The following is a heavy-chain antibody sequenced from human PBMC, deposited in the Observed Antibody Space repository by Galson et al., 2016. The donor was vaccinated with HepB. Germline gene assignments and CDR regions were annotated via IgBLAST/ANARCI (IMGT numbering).Heavy chain of an antibody. D-gene: IGHD3-16*01. Sequence: SVKVSCKASGYTFTGHYIHWVRQAPGQGLEWMGWIKPNSGGTSNAQKFQGRVSMTRDMSSSTVYMELSRLSSDATAVYYCARDVGGLYNWFDPWGQGTLVAVSS. CDR2: IKPNSGGT. CDR3: ARDVGGLYNWFDP. J-gene: IGHJ5*02. CDR1: GYTFTGHY. V-gene: IGHV1-2*02.